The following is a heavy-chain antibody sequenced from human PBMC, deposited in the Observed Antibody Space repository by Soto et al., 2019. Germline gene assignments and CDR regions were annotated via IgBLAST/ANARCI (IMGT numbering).Heavy chain of an antibody. CDR2: ISYDKNNK. V-gene: IGHV3-30-3*01. D-gene: IGHD2-15*01. J-gene: IGHJ6*02. CDR3: ARAGCDGGSCYTLVGLRYGMDV. CDR1: GFTFSSYV. Sequence: QVQLVESGGGVVQSGRSLRLSCAASGFTFSSYVMYWVRQAPGKGLEWVAIISYDKNNKYYADSVKGRFTISRDNSKNTLYLQMNSLRGEDTAVYYCARAGCDGGSCYTLVGLRYGMDVWGQGTTVTVSS.